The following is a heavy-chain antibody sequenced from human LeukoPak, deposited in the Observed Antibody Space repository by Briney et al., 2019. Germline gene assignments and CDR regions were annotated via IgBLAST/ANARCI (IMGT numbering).Heavy chain of an antibody. CDR2: IYYSGST. CDR3: ARGGQQLGY. J-gene: IGHJ4*02. Sequence: RTSETLSLTCTVSGGSISSYYWSWIRQLPGKGLEWIGYIYYSGSTNYNPSLKSRVTISVDTSKNQFSLKLSSVTTADTAVHYCARGGQQLGYWGQGTLVTVSS. CDR1: GGSISSYY. V-gene: IGHV4-59*01. D-gene: IGHD6-13*01.